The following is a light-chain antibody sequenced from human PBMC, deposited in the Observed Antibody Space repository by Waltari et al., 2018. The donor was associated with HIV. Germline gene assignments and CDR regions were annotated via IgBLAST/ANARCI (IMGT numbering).Light chain of an antibody. CDR2: RVS. Sequence: EVVMAQFPLSLAVTPGQPASISCTSSEGLVYRDGNTYLNWFHQRPGQSPRRMIFRVSNWDPVVPDRFRGSGSHTNSTLEITRVQSDDVGIFYCMQGTHWPPTLGQGTRLEI. CDR3: MQGTHWPPT. CDR1: EGLVYRDGNTY. V-gene: IGKV2D-30*01. J-gene: IGKJ2*01.